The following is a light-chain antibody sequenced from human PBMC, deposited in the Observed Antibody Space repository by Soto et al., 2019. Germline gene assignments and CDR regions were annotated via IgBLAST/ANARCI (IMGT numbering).Light chain of an antibody. V-gene: IGLV2-14*01. CDR1: SSDVGGYNY. CDR3: RSYTSSSTLV. Sequence: QSALTQPASVSGSPGQSITISCTGTSSDVGGYNYVSWYQQHPGKAPKLMIYEVSNRPSGVSNRFSGSKSANTASLTISGLQAEDEADYYCRSYTSSSTLVFGTGTKVTVL. J-gene: IGLJ1*01. CDR2: EVS.